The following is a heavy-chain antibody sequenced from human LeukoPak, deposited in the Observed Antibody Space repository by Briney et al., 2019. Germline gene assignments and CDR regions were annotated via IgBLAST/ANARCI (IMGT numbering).Heavy chain of an antibody. D-gene: IGHD3-22*01. CDR3: ARDRPYYYDSSGPDY. J-gene: IGHJ4*02. CDR2: ISSSSSYI. V-gene: IGHV3-21*01. CDR1: GFTFSSYS. Sequence: GGSLRLSCAASGFTFSSYSMNWVRQAPGRGLEWVSSISSSSSYIYYADSVKGRFTISRDNAKNSLYLQMNSLRAEDTAVYYCARDRPYYYDSSGPDYWGREPWSPSPQ.